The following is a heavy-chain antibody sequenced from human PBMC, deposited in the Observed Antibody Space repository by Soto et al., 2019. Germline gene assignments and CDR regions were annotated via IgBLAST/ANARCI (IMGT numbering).Heavy chain of an antibody. V-gene: IGHV3-30*18. D-gene: IGHD4-17*01. Sequence: QVQLVESGGGVVQPGKSLRLSCADSGFTFSVYGMHWVRQAPGKGLEWVALVSSDGSKKNYADSVKGRFTISRDNSKNTLYLQINSLRVEDTAVYYCAKDHHGGSAVTTRTFDYWAQGTLVTVSS. CDR3: AKDHHGGSAVTTRTFDY. J-gene: IGHJ4*02. CDR1: GFTFSVYG. CDR2: VSSDGSKK.